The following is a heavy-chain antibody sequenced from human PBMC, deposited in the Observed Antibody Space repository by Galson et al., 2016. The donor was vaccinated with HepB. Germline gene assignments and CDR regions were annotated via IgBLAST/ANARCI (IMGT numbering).Heavy chain of an antibody. J-gene: IGHJ6*02. D-gene: IGHD1-26*01. CDR3: ARERGGSYYYYYGMDV. Sequence: SETLSLTCTVSGGSISSSYWNWIRQPPGKGLEWIGYIYYSGTTNYNPSLKSRVTISVDKSKTQFSLKLSSVTAADTAVYYCARERGGSYYYYYGMDVWGQGTTVTVSS. CDR2: IYYSGTT. V-gene: IGHV4-59*01. CDR1: GGSISSSY.